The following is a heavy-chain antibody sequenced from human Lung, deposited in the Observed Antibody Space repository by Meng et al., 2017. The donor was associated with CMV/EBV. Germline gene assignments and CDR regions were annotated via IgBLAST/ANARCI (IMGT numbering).Heavy chain of an antibody. D-gene: IGHD3-3*01. Sequence: GSXRLSXAVYGGSFSGYYWSWIRQPPGKGLEWIGEINHSGSTNYNPSLKSRVTISVDTSKNQFSLKLSSVTAADTAVYYCARGGFTYDFWSGYDFDYWGQGTXVTVSS. CDR1: GGSFSGYY. CDR3: ARGGFTYDFWSGYDFDY. CDR2: INHSGST. J-gene: IGHJ4*02. V-gene: IGHV4-34*01.